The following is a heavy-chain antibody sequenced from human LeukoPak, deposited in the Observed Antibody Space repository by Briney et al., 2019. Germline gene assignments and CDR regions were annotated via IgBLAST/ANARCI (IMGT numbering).Heavy chain of an antibody. J-gene: IGHJ4*02. CDR2: INPNSGDT. D-gene: IGHD3-10*01. Sequence: ASVKVSCKASGYTFTYYYFHWVRQAPGQGLEWMGWINPNSGDTNYAQKFQGRVTLTRDTSISTAYMNLSSLRSDDTAVYYCARIRGSGAYDSGYSRWDSDYWGQGTLVTVSS. V-gene: IGHV1-2*02. CDR3: ARIRGSGAYDSGYSRWDSDY. CDR1: GYTFTYYY.